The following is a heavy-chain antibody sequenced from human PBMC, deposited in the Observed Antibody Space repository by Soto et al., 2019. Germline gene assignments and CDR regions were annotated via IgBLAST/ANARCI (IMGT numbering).Heavy chain of an antibody. CDR1: GYTFTGHY. CDR2: IIPIFGTA. CDR3: AREGIVGNYFDY. D-gene: IGHD3-22*01. V-gene: IGHV1-69*13. J-gene: IGHJ4*02. Sequence: SVKVSCKASGYTFTGHYIHWVRQAPGQGLEWMGGIIPIFGTANYAQKFQGRVTITADESTSTAYMELSSLRSEDTAVYYCAREGIVGNYFDYWGQGNLVTVSS.